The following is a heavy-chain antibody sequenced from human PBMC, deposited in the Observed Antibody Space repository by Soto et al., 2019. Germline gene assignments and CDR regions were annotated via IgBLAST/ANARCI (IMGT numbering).Heavy chain of an antibody. J-gene: IGHJ4*02. D-gene: IGHD6-13*01. CDR3: ARDKQIAAAGDGDCSPLCGVDDY. CDR2: IWYDGSNK. CDR1: GFIFISYG. V-gene: IGHV3-33*01. Sequence: GGSLRVSCAASGFIFISYGMHWVRQAPCKGLEWVAVIWYDGSNKYYADSVKGRFTISRDNSKNTLYLQMNSLRAEDTAVYYCARDKQIAAAGDGDCSPLCGVDDYWGQGP.